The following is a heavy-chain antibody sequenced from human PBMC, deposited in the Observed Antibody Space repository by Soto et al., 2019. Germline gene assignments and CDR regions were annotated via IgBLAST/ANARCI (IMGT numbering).Heavy chain of an antibody. CDR1: GGSINSGDYY. V-gene: IGHV4-30-4*01. D-gene: IGHD5-12*01. J-gene: IGHJ4*02. CDR3: ARLYTGYEAFDY. Sequence: LSLTCSVSGGSINSGDYYWSWIRQSPGKGLEWIGYIYYSGSTYYNPSLKSRSTISIDTSKNQFFLDVDSVTAADAAVYYCARLYTGYEAFDYWGQGTLVTVSS. CDR2: IYYSGST.